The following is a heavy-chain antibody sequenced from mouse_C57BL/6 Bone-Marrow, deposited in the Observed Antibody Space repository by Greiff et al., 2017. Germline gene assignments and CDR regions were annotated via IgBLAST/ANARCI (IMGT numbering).Heavy chain of an antibody. J-gene: IGHJ1*03. Sequence: EVKVEESGAELVRPGASVKLSCTASGFNIKDDYMHWVKQRPEQGLEWIGWIDPENGDTEYASKFQGKATITADTSSNTAYLQLSSLTSEDTAVYYCTTNWDWYFEVWGTGTTVTVSS. V-gene: IGHV14-4*01. D-gene: IGHD4-1*01. CDR2: IDPENGDT. CDR3: TTNWDWYFEV. CDR1: GFNIKDDY.